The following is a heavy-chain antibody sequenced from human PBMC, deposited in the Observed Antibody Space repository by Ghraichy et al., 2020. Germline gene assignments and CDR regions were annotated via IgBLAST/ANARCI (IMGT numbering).Heavy chain of an antibody. CDR2: IKDDGSET. J-gene: IGHJ2*01. D-gene: IGHD3-10*01. CDR1: GFTFSGVW. CDR3: ARNRVVFKTYNWYFDL. V-gene: IGHV3-7*03. Sequence: GGSLRLSCAASGFTFSGVWMSWVRQAPGKGLEWVANIKDDGSETHYVDSVKGRFTISRDNAKNSLYLQMNSLRAEDTAVYYCARNRVVFKTYNWYFDLWGRGTLVAVSS.